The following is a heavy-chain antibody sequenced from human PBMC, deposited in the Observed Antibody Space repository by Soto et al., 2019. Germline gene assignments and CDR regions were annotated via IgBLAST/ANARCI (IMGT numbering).Heavy chain of an antibody. CDR1: GYSISSGYY. J-gene: IGHJ5*02. Sequence: SETLSLTCAVSGYSISSGYYWGWIRQPPGKGLEWIGSIYHSGSTYYNPSLKSRVTISVDTSKNQFSLKLSSVTAADTAVYYCARAGDCSGGSCQAWFDPWGQGTLVTVS. V-gene: IGHV4-38-2*01. CDR3: ARAGDCSGGSCQAWFDP. CDR2: IYHSGST. D-gene: IGHD2-15*01.